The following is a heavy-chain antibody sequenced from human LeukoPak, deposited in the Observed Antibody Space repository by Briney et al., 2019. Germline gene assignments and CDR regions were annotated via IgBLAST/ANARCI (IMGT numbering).Heavy chain of an antibody. CDR2: INPSGGST. D-gene: IGHD3-22*01. CDR3: ARDRRDYFDSRGYYYPLGY. Sequence: ASVKVSCKASGYTFTTYYMHWVRQAPGQRLEWIGIINPSGGSTSYTQKFQGRVTMTRDTSTSTVYMELSSLRSEDTAVYYCARDRRDYFDSRGYYYPLGYWGQGTLVTVSS. CDR1: GYTFTTYY. V-gene: IGHV1-46*01. J-gene: IGHJ4*02.